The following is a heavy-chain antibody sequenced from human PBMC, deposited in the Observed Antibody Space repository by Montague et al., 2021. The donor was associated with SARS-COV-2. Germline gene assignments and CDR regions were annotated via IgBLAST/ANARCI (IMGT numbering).Heavy chain of an antibody. D-gene: IGHD2-15*01. V-gene: IGHV4-59*08. Sequence: SETLSLTCTVSGGSISSYYWSWIRQPPGKGLEWIGYIYYSGSTNYNPSLKSRVTISVDTSKNQFSLKLSSVTAADTAVYYCARLEAGDCSGGSCYSSWLDPWGQGTLVTVSS. J-gene: IGHJ5*02. CDR3: ARLEAGDCSGGSCYSSWLDP. CDR2: IYYSGST. CDR1: GGSISSYY.